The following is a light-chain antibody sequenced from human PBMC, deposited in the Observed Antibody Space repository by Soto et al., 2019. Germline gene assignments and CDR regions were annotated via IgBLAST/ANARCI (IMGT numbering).Light chain of an antibody. CDR1: EKMTRY. CDR2: AAS. V-gene: IGKV1-39*01. J-gene: IGKJ1*01. CDR3: QQSYSTPRT. Sequence: DIQLIQSPSSLSASAGDRATITCRANEKMTRYLNWYQQKPGKAPKLLIYAASNLQSGVPSRFSGSGSGADFILTISSLQPEDSATYYCQQSYSTPRTFGQGTKVEVK.